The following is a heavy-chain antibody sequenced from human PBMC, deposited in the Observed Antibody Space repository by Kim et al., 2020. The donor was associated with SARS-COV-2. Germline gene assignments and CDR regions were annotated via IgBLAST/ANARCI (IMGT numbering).Heavy chain of an antibody. D-gene: IGHD2-2*02. J-gene: IGHJ4*02. CDR2: IYYSGST. Sequence: SETLSLTCTVSGGSISSYYWSWIRQPPGKGLEWIGYIYYSGSTNYNPSLKSRVTISVDTSKNQFSLKLSSVTAADTAVYYCARHWDCSSTSCYTVFDYWGQGTLVTVSS. CDR1: GGSISSYY. CDR3: ARHWDCSSTSCYTVFDY. V-gene: IGHV4-59*08.